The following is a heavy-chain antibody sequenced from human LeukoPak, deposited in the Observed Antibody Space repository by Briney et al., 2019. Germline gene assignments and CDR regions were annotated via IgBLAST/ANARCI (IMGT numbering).Heavy chain of an antibody. CDR2: IKQDGSEK. J-gene: IGHJ4*02. Sequence: GGSLRLSCAASGFTFSTYWMSWVRQAPGKGLECVANIKQDGSEKDYVDSVKGRFTISRDNAKNSLYLQMNSLRAEDTAVYYCARVGEGAAKDWGQGTLVTVSS. CDR3: ARVGEGAAKD. CDR1: GFTFSTYW. V-gene: IGHV3-7*01. D-gene: IGHD1-26*01.